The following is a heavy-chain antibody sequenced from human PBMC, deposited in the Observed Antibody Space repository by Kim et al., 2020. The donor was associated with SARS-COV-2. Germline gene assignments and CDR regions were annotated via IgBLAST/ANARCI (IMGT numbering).Heavy chain of an antibody. CDR2: GTEK. J-gene: IGHJ4*02. Sequence: GTEKYEVESVKGRCTVSRDNAKNSLYLQMNSLRAEDTAVYYCARGRGLDSWGQGTLVIVSS. V-gene: IGHV3-7*01. CDR3: ARGRGLDS.